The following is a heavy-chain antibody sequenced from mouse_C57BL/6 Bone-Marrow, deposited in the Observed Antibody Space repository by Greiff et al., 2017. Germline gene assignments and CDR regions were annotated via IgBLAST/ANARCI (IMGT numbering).Heavy chain of an antibody. CDR3: ARIYYDYDGGVRYAMDY. CDR1: GFTFSDYS. J-gene: IGHJ4*01. CDR2: INYDGSST. D-gene: IGHD2-4*01. Sequence: EVHLVESEGGLVQPGSSMKLSCTASGFTFSDYSMAWVRQVPEKGLEWVANINYDGSSTYYLDSLKSRFIISRDNAKNILYLQMSSLKSEDTATYYCARIYYDYDGGVRYAMDYWGQGTSVTVSS. V-gene: IGHV5-16*01.